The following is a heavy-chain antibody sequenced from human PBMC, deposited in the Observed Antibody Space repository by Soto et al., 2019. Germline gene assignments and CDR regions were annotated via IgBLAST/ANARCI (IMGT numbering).Heavy chain of an antibody. V-gene: IGHV5-10-1*01. Sequence: GESLKISCKGPGYSFTSYWISWVRQMPGKGLEWMGRIDPSDSYTNYSPSFQGHVTISANKSISTAYLQWSSLKASDTAMYYCARRDSSGYDNAFDIWGQGTMVTVSS. CDR3: ARRDSSGYDNAFDI. D-gene: IGHD3-22*01. CDR2: IDPSDSYT. J-gene: IGHJ3*02. CDR1: GYSFTSYW.